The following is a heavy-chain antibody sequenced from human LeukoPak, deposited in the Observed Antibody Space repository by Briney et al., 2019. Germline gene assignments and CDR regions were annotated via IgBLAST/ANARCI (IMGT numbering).Heavy chain of an antibody. D-gene: IGHD6-19*01. CDR1: GFTLSSYE. J-gene: IGHJ4*02. Sequence: GGSLTLSCAASGFTLSSYEMNWVRQAPGKGLEWVSYSSSSGSTTYYADSVKGRFTISRDNAENSLYLQMNSLRAEDTAVYYCARGSSGYKYFFDYWGQGTLVTVSS. CDR2: SSSSGSTT. V-gene: IGHV3-48*03. CDR3: ARGSSGYKYFFDY.